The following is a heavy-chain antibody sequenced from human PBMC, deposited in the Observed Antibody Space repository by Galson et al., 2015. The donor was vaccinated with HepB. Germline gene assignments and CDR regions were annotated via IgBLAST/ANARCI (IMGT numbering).Heavy chain of an antibody. CDR3: AKDLVREGSRSAFDT. Sequence: SLRLSCAGSGFTFSSYGLHWVRQAPGKGLERVADISYDGTHTYYADSVKGRFTISRDDSEKTVHLQMDALRVEDTAVYFCAKDLVREGSRSAFDTWGQGTWVTVSS. CDR1: GFTFSSYG. CDR2: ISYDGTHT. V-gene: IGHV3-30*19. D-gene: IGHD1-26*01. J-gene: IGHJ3*02.